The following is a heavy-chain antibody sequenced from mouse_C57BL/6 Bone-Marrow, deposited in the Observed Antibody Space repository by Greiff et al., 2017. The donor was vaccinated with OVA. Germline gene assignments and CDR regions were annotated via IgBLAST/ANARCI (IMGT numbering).Heavy chain of an antibody. Sequence: DVKLVESGGGLVKPGGSLKLSCAASGFTFSSYTMSWVRQTPEKRLEWVATISGGGGNTYYPDSVKGRFTISRDNAKNTLYLQMSSLRSEDTALYYCARHGGLLRTLYWYFDVWGTGTTVTVSS. CDR1: GFTFSSYT. CDR2: ISGGGGNT. CDR3: ARHGGLLRTLYWYFDV. D-gene: IGHD1-1*01. V-gene: IGHV5-9*01. J-gene: IGHJ1*03.